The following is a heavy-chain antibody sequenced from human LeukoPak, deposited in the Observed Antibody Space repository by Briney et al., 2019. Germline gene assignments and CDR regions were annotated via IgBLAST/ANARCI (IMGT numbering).Heavy chain of an antibody. CDR3: AKDRVPAAIDAFDI. D-gene: IGHD2-2*01. CDR2: ISYDGSNK. Sequence: PGGSLRLFCAASGFTFSSYAMHWVHQAPGKGLEWVAVISYDGSNKYYADSVKGRFTISRDNSKNTLYLQMNSLRAEDTAVYYCAKDRVPAAIDAFDIWGQGTMVTVSS. V-gene: IGHV3-30-3*01. CDR1: GFTFSSYA. J-gene: IGHJ3*02.